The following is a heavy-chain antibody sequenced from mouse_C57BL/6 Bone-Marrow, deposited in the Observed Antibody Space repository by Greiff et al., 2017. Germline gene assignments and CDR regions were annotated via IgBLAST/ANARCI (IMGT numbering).Heavy chain of an antibody. CDR1: GYTFTSYW. CDR3: ARLDPCGYGSSWGY. V-gene: IGHV1-55*01. D-gene: IGHD1-1*01. Sequence: QVQLKQPGAELVKPGASVKMSCKASGYTFTSYWITWVKQRPVQGLEWIGDIYPGSGSTNYNEKFKSKATLTVDTSSSTAYMQLSSLTSEDSEVYYGARLDPCGYGSSWGYWGQGTTLTVSS. CDR2: IYPGSGST. J-gene: IGHJ2*01.